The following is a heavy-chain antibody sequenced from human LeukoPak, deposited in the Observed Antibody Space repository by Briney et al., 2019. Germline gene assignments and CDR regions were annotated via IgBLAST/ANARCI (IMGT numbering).Heavy chain of an antibody. CDR2: IRSKAYGGTT. CDR1: GFTFGDYA. CDR3: TRVPGPTVTTSINWFDP. V-gene: IGHV3-49*04. Sequence: GGSLRLSCTASGFTFGDYAMSWVRQAPGKGLEWVGFIRSKAYGGTTEYAASVKGRFTISRDDSKSIAYLQMNSPKTEDTAVYYCTRVPGPTVTTSINWFDPWGQGTLVTVSS. D-gene: IGHD4-4*01. J-gene: IGHJ5*02.